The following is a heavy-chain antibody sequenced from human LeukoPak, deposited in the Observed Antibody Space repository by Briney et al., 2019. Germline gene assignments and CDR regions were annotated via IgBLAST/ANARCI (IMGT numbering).Heavy chain of an antibody. CDR2: INPSGGST. V-gene: IGHV1-46*01. CDR3: ARESTKAYNWFDP. CDR1: GYTFTSYY. D-gene: IGHD2-2*01. Sequence: ASVKVSCKASGYTFTSYYMRWVRQAPGQGLEWMGIINPSGGSTSYAQKFQGRVTMTRDTSTSTVYMELSSLRSEDTAVYYCARESTKAYNWFDPWGQGTLVTVSP. J-gene: IGHJ5*02.